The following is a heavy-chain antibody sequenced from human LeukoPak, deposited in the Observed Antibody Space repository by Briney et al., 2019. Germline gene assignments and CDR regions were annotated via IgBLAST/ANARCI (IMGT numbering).Heavy chain of an antibody. Sequence: PSETLSLTCTVSGGSISSSSYYWGWIRQPPWKGLEWIGSIYYSGSTYYNPSLKSRVTISVDTSKNQFSLKLSSVTAADTAVYYCARRGGAAAGTPIDYWGQGTLVTVSS. CDR1: GGSISSSSYY. V-gene: IGHV4-39*01. CDR3: ARRGGAAAGTPIDY. CDR2: IYYSGST. D-gene: IGHD6-13*01. J-gene: IGHJ4*02.